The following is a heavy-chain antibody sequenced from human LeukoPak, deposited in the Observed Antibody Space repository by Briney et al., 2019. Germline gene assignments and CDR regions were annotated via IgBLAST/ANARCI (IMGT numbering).Heavy chain of an antibody. Sequence: GGSLRLSCGVSGFTSSNYWISWVRQAPGEGLEWVANIKQDGSEKYYVDSVKGRFTISRDNAKNSLYLQMNSLRAEDTAVYYCARDEYYYDSSGYSQNDAFDIWGQGTMVTVSS. CDR1: GFTSSNYW. CDR3: ARDEYYYDSSGYSQNDAFDI. CDR2: IKQDGSEK. J-gene: IGHJ3*02. D-gene: IGHD3-22*01. V-gene: IGHV3-7*01.